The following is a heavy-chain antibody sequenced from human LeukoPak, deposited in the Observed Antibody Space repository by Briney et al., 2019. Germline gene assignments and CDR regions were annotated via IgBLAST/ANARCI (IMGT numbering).Heavy chain of an antibody. CDR2: ISHDGMNA. D-gene: IGHD6-19*01. V-gene: IGHV3-23*01. J-gene: IGHJ5*02. Sequence: GGSLRLSCAASGLHFSGTAMSWVGQAPGKGLEWVPAISHDGMNAYYADSVKGRFTISRDNSKKTVSLEMSSLTAADTGVYYCAKDGAQYSSGPECDPRGQGALVTVSP. CDR3: AKDGAQYSSGPECDP. CDR1: GLHFSGTA.